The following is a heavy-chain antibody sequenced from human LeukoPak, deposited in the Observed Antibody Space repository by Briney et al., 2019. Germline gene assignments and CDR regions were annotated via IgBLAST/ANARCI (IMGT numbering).Heavy chain of an antibody. V-gene: IGHV1-18*01. CDR1: GYTFTSYT. CDR2: ISAYNGNT. CDR3: ARDRTYYDFWSGYYRDYYYYGMDV. Sequence: ASVKVSCKASGYTFTSYTMNWVRQAPGQGLEWMGWISAYNGNTNYAQKLQGRVTMTTDTSTSTAYMELRSLRSDDTAVYYCARDRTYYDFWSGYYRDYYYYGMDVWGQGTTVTVSS. D-gene: IGHD3-3*01. J-gene: IGHJ6*02.